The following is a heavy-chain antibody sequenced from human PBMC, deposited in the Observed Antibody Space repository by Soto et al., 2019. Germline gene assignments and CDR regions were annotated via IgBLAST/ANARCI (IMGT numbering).Heavy chain of an antibody. CDR3: ARDFCNGDSCYFDY. Sequence: QVQLQESGPGLVKPSQTLSLTCTVSGGSINSVGYYWSWIRQHPGKGLEWIGYIYYSGGTYYIPSHKSRVTISVYTSKNQFSLKLTSVTAADTAIYYCARDFCNGDSCYFDYWGQGTLVTVSS. J-gene: IGHJ4*02. D-gene: IGHD2-15*01. CDR1: GGSINSVGYY. CDR2: IYYSGGT. V-gene: IGHV4-31*03.